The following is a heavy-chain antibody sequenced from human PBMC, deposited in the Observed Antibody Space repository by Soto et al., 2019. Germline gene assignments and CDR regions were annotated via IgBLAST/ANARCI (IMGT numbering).Heavy chain of an antibody. V-gene: IGHV4-34*01. CDR1: GGSFSGYY. CDR3: ARRIAAAGMSWFDP. CDR2: INHSGST. D-gene: IGHD6-13*01. Sequence: QVQLQQWGAGLLKPSETLSLTCAVYGGSFSGYYWSWIRQPPGKGLEWIGEINHSGSTNYNPSLKRRVTXXVXTXXNQFSLKLSSVTAADTAVYYCARRIAAAGMSWFDPWGQGTLVTVSS. J-gene: IGHJ5*02.